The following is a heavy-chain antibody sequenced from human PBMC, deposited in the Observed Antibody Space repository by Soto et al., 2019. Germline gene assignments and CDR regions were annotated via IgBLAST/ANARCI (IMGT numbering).Heavy chain of an antibody. Sequence: GGSLRLSCAASGFTFSDYAMTWVRQAPGKGLEWVSGISGPGDSTFYAGSVRGRFTISRDNSRNTLYLQMNSLRAEDTAVYYCAKDLSSGWYRDLGYWGQGTLVTVSS. CDR3: AKDLSSGWYRDLGY. D-gene: IGHD6-19*01. CDR1: GFTFSDYA. CDR2: ISGPGDST. V-gene: IGHV3-23*01. J-gene: IGHJ4*02.